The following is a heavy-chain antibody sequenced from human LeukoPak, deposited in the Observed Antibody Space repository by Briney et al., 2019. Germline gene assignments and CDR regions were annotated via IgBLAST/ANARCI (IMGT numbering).Heavy chain of an antibody. V-gene: IGHV3-7*01. CDR1: GFTFSSYW. CDR3: ARDGIRWLQGPPHDY. CDR2: IKQDGSEK. Sequence: GGSLRLSCAASGFTFSSYWMSWVRQAPGKGLEWVANIKQDGSEKYYVDSVKGRFTISRDNAKNSLYLQMNSLRAEDTAVYYCARDGIRWLQGPPHDYWGQGTLVTVSS. D-gene: IGHD5-24*01. J-gene: IGHJ4*02.